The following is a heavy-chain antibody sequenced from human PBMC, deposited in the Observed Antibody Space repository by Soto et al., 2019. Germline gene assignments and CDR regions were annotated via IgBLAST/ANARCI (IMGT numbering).Heavy chain of an antibody. V-gene: IGHV4-59*01. CDR3: ARDGFDLYNHYGLDV. Sequence: QVHLQESGPGLVKPSETLSLTCTVSGDSIRSYFWGWIRQPLGKGLEWIGYIYYSGSTNYKPSLKSRVTMATDTSKNQFSLKLSCVTAAYTAVYYCARDGFDLYNHYGLDVWGQGTTVTGSS. D-gene: IGHD3-10*01. J-gene: IGHJ6*02. CDR2: IYYSGST. CDR1: GDSIRSYF.